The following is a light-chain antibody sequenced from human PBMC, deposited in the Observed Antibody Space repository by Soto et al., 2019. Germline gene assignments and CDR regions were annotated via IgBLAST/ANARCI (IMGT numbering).Light chain of an antibody. V-gene: IGKV2-28*01. CDR2: LGS. CDR1: QSLLHSNGYNY. CDR3: MQALRTYPT. J-gene: IGKJ1*01. Sequence: DIVMTQSPLSLPVTPGEPASISCRSSQSLLHSNGYNYLDWYLQKPGQSPQLLIYLGSSRASGVPDRFSGSGSGTDFTLIISRVEADDVWVYYCMQALRTYPTFCQGTKLDIK.